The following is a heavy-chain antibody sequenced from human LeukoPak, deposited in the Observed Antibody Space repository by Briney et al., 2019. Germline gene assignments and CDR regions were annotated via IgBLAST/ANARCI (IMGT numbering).Heavy chain of an antibody. V-gene: IGHV4-39*01. Sequence: SETLPLTCTVSGGSISSSSYYWGWIRQPPEKGLEWIGSIYYSGSTYYNPSLKSRVTISVDTSKNQFSLKLSSVTAADTAVYYCARRYYYDSSGYWAYWGQGTLVTVSS. CDR2: IYYSGST. CDR1: GGSISSSSYY. J-gene: IGHJ4*02. CDR3: ARRYYYDSSGYWAY. D-gene: IGHD3-22*01.